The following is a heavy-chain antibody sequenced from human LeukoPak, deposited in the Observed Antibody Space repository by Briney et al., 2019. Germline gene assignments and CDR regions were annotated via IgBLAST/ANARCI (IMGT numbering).Heavy chain of an antibody. J-gene: IGHJ5*02. Sequence: PSETLSLTCAVSGYSISSGYYWGWIRQPPGKGLEWIGSIYYSGTTSYNPSLKSRVTISVDTSKNQFSLKLTSVTAADTAVYYCARQYNSGSFDPWGQGTLVTVSS. CDR2: IYYSGTT. D-gene: IGHD6-19*01. CDR1: GYSISSGYY. CDR3: ARQYNSGSFDP. V-gene: IGHV4-38-2*01.